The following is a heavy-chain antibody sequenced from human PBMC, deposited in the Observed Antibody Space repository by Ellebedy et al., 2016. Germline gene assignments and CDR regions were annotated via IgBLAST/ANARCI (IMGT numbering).Heavy chain of an antibody. J-gene: IGHJ4*02. Sequence: GESLKISXAASGVYFSYNYMTWVRQAPGKGLEWISGVSSRDEIHYADSVKGRFTISVDNSKNTLYLQMNSLRAEDTAVYYCARDLPHNIALHYWGQGTLVTVSS. V-gene: IGHV3-53*01. CDR2: VSSRDEI. CDR1: GVYFSYNY. CDR3: ARDLPHNIALHY. D-gene: IGHD6-13*01.